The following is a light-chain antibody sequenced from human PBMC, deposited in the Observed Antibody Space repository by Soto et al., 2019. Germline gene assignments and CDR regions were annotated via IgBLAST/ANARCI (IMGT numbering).Light chain of an antibody. CDR3: SSYAGSNNFGV. CDR1: SSDVGGYNY. Sequence: QSVLTQPPSASWSPGQSVTISCTGTSSDVGGYNYVSWYQQHPGKAPKLMIYEVSKRPSGVPDRFSGSKSGNTASLTVSGLQAEDEADYYCSSYAGSNNFGVFGTGTKV. J-gene: IGLJ1*01. V-gene: IGLV2-8*01. CDR2: EVS.